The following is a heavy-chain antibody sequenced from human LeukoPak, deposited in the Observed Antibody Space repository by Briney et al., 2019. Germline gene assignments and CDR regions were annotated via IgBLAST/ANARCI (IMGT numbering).Heavy chain of an antibody. Sequence: PSETLSLTCAVYGGSFSGYYWSWIRKPPGKGLEWIGEINHIGVINYKPSPKSRATISAYTSKDPFSLKLSSVTAADTAVYYCASRLIPLGYSYGYRSYFDYWGQGTLVTVSS. CDR2: INHIGVI. D-gene: IGHD5-18*01. CDR3: ASRLIPLGYSYGYRSYFDY. J-gene: IGHJ4*02. V-gene: IGHV4-34*01. CDR1: GGSFSGYY.